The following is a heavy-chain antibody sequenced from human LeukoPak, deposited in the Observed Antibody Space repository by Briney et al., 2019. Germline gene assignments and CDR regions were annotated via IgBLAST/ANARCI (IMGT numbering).Heavy chain of an antibody. CDR2: IKQDGSEK. Sequence: PGGSLRLSCAASGFTFSNYWMSWVRQAPGKGLEWVANIKQDGSEKYYVDSVKGRLTISRDNAKNSLYLQMNSLRAEDTAVYYCARDHFYYYDSSGYYPVVDYWGQGILVTVCS. CDR3: ARDHFYYYDSSGYYPVVDY. CDR1: GFTFSNYW. J-gene: IGHJ4*02. V-gene: IGHV3-7*01. D-gene: IGHD3-22*01.